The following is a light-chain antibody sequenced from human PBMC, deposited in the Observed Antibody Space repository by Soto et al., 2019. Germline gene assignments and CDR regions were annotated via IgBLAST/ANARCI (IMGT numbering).Light chain of an antibody. CDR3: HQRLSWPRT. Sequence: EIVLTQSPATLSSFPGDRVTLSCSASQYINTRLAWYQHRPGQAPRLLIYQAAIRAAGITARFSASGTETDFTLSISAVQREDFAVYYCHQRLSWPRTFGQGTKVDIK. V-gene: IGKV3-11*01. CDR1: QYINTR. CDR2: QAA. J-gene: IGKJ1*01.